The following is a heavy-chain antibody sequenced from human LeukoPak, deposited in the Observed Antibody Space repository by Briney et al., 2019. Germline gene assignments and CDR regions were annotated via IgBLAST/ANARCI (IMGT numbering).Heavy chain of an antibody. D-gene: IGHD3-10*01. CDR2: ISAYNGNT. CDR3: ARVEELLMYYFDY. Sequence: ASVKVSCKASGYTFTNYDINRVRQATGQGLEWMGWISAYNGNTNYAQKLQGRVTMTTDTSTSTAYMELRSLRSDDTAVYYCARVEELLMYYFDYWGQGTLVTVSS. CDR1: GYTFTNYD. J-gene: IGHJ4*02. V-gene: IGHV1-18*01.